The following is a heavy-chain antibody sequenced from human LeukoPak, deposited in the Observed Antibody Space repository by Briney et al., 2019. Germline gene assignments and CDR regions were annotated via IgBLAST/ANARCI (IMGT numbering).Heavy chain of an antibody. CDR1: GFTFSSYA. D-gene: IGHD4-17*01. CDR2: ISGSGGST. V-gene: IGHV3-23*01. CDR3: AKDDSGDPDRCRCFDY. J-gene: IGHJ4*02. Sequence: GGSLRLSCAASGFTFSSYAMSWVRQAPGKGLEWVSAISGSGGSTYYADSVKGRFTISRDNSKNTLYLQMNSLRAEDTAVYYCAKDDSGDPDRCRCFDYWGQGTLVTVSS.